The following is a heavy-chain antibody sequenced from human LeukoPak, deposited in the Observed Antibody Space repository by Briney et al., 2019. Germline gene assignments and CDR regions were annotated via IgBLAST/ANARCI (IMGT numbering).Heavy chain of an antibody. V-gene: IGHV4-38-2*02. J-gene: IGHJ4*02. Sequence: SETLSLTCTVSGYSISSGYYWGWIRQPPGKGLEWIGSIYHSGSTYYNPSLKSRVTISVDTSKNQFSLKLSSVTAADTAVYYCARAGHDFWSGYYGNLFDYWGQGTLVTVSS. CDR2: IYHSGST. CDR3: ARAGHDFWSGYYGNLFDY. D-gene: IGHD3-3*01. CDR1: GYSISSGYY.